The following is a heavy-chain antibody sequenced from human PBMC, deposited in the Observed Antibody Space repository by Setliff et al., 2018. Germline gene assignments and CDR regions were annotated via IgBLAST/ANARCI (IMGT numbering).Heavy chain of an antibody. CDR1: RFTFSNYW. V-gene: IGHV3-7*03. J-gene: IGHJ3*02. CDR3: ARDLMYYYGSGSYYGPYGAFDI. Sequence: GGSLRLSCAASRFTFSNYWMSWVRQAPGKGLEWVANIKEDGSEKYYVDSVKGRFTISRDNAKNSLDLQMNNLRDEDTAVYYCARDLMYYYGSGSYYGPYGAFDIWGQGTMVTVSS. CDR2: IKEDGSEK. D-gene: IGHD3-10*01.